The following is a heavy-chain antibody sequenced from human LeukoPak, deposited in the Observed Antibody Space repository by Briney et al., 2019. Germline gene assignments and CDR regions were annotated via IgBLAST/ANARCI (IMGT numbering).Heavy chain of an antibody. Sequence: GGSLRLSCAASGFTLSNYAMSWVRQAPGKGPEWVADISYSGGSIYYSDSVKGRFTIHRDNSKKPLYLQMDSLRADGTAVYYCAKDVLRLNYGYFDLWGRGPLVSVS. J-gene: IGHJ2*01. CDR3: AKDVLRLNYGYFDL. CDR1: GFTLSNYA. V-gene: IGHV3-23*01. D-gene: IGHD6-25*01. CDR2: ISYSGGSI.